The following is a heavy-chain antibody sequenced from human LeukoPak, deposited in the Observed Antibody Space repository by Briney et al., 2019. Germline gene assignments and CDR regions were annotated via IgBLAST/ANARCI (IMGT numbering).Heavy chain of an antibody. D-gene: IGHD2-8*01. V-gene: IGHV3-74*01. CDR1: GFTFSNYW. J-gene: IGHJ3*01. CDR2: LNGDGTNI. CDR3: ARSQSGVFDV. Sequence: QSGGSLRLSRVASGFTFSNYWMQWVRQVPGKGLVWVSRLNGDGTNIIYADSVKGRFTISRDNAENTLYLQMNSLRAEDTALYYCARSQSGVFDVWGQGTMVTVSS.